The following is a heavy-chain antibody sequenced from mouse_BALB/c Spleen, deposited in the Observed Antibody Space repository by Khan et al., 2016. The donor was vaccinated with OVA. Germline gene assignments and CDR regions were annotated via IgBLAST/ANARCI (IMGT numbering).Heavy chain of an antibody. D-gene: IGHD1-2*01. CDR1: GFSFSSFG. J-gene: IGHJ4*01. V-gene: IGHV5-17*02. CDR3: AKRDGGFGAMDY. CDR2: ISSGSSTI. Sequence: EVQLLETGGGLVQPGGSRKLSCAASGFSFSSFGMNWVRQAPEKGLEWVAYISSGSSTIYYTDTVKGRSTFSRDNPKNTLFLQLTSLRSEDTAVYYCAKRDGGFGAMDYWGQGTSVTVSS.